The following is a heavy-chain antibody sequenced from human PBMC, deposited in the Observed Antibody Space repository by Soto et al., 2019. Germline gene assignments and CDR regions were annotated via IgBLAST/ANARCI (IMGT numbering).Heavy chain of an antibody. CDR3: ARDHIAAAGTVYFQH. V-gene: IGHV1-18*01. J-gene: IGHJ1*01. CDR1: GYTFTSYG. D-gene: IGHD6-13*01. Sequence: EASVKVSCKASGYTFTSYGISWVRQAPGQGLEWVGWISAYNGNTNYAQKLQGRVTITTDTSTSTAYMELRSLRSDDTAVYYCARDHIAAAGTVYFQHWGQGTLVTVSS. CDR2: ISAYNGNT.